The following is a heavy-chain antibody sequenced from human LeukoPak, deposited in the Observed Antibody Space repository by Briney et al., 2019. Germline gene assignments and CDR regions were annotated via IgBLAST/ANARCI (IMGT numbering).Heavy chain of an antibody. CDR1: GFTFNSYG. Sequence: PGRSLRLSCAASGFTFNSYGMHWVRQAPGKGLEWVAVISYDGSNKYYADSVKGRFTISRDNSKNTLYLQMNSLRAEDTAVYYCARDGGAMIVVVKALDYWGQGTLVTVSS. CDR2: ISYDGSNK. CDR3: ARDGGAMIVVVKALDY. V-gene: IGHV3-30*19. J-gene: IGHJ4*02. D-gene: IGHD3-22*01.